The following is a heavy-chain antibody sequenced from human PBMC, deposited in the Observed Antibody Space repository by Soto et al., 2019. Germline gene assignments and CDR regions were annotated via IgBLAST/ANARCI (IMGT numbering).Heavy chain of an antibody. CDR3: ARLIGNSWLDS. J-gene: IGHJ5*01. D-gene: IGHD2-8*01. Sequence: ASVKVSFKASGYTFNKYPMHWVRQAPGQGLEWMGWINAANGDTGYSQKFQGRVTLTRDTSASTAYMELSSLTPDDTAVYYCARLIGNSWLDSWGQGTLVTVSS. V-gene: IGHV1-3*01. CDR1: GYTFNKYP. CDR2: INAANGDT.